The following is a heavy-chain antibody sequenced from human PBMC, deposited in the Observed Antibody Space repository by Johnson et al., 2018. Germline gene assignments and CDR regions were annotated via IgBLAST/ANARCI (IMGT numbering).Heavy chain of an antibody. CDR3: ARGCSYTSCYRTDYFQH. Sequence: VQLVESGGGLVQPGGSLRLSCAASGFTFDGFSMNWVRQAPGKGLEWVKPISSSVTTTYYDDSVRVRFTISRDNAKNSLYLQVNSLRDEDTAVYYCARGCSYTSCYRTDYFQHWGQGTLVTVSS. CDR2: ISSSVTTT. D-gene: IGHD2-2*02. CDR1: GFTFDGFS. J-gene: IGHJ1*01. V-gene: IGHV3-48*02.